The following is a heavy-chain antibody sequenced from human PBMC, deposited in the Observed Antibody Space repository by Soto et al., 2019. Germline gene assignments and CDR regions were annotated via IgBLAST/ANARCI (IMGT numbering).Heavy chain of an antibody. V-gene: IGHV3-15*01. J-gene: IGHJ6*02. CDR3: TTAPFSFITLPGTSFLIGMDV. CDR2: IKSNADGGAT. Sequence: LTCAVSGGSISRSNLWSWVRQAPGKGLEWVGHIKSNADGGATDYAAPVKGRFTVSRDDSRNTLYLQLNSLKTEDTAVYYCTTAPFSFITLPGTSFLIGMDVWGQGTTVTVSS. D-gene: IGHD3-10*01. CDR1: GGSISRSNL.